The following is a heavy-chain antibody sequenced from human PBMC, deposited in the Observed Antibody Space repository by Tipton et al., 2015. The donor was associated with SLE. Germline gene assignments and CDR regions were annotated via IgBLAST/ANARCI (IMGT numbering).Heavy chain of an antibody. V-gene: IGHV1-8*01. D-gene: IGHD6-19*01. CDR2: MNPTNANT. CDR3: AIRSVAGLGSVDY. Sequence: QLVQSGAEVKKPGASVKASCKASGYTFSDYNINWVRQAPGQGLEWMGWMNPTNANTGSTHKFQGRVTLTMDTSTSTAYMELNNLRSGDTAVYYCAIRSVAGLGSVDYWGQGTLVTVSS. J-gene: IGHJ4*02. CDR1: GYTFSDYN.